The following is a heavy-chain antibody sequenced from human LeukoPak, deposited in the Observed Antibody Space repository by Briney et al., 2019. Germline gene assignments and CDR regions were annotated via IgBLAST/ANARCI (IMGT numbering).Heavy chain of an antibody. CDR1: GLSFNIAW. CDR2: IKSRTDGETT. Sequence: GGTLRLSCVVSGLSFNIAWMSWVRQAPGKGLEWIGRIKSRTDGETTDYAAPVRGRFSISRDDSKDTLYLHMNSLRTEDTAVYYCLTDPSYETNNWGQGTLVTVSS. CDR3: LTDPSYETNN. D-gene: IGHD3-16*01. J-gene: IGHJ4*02. V-gene: IGHV3-15*01.